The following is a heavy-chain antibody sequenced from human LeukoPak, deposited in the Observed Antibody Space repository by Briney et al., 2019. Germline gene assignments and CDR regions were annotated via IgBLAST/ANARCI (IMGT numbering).Heavy chain of an antibody. CDR2: ISPDATKS. J-gene: IGHJ4*02. V-gene: IGHV3-74*03. Sequence: GGSLRLSCAASGFTFSVFYMFWGRQAPGKGLVWVSSISPDATKSKYAHFVEGRLTISRDNAKNTLYLQLDSLSVEDAAVYYCATGYRSAYALDSWGQGTLVTVSS. CDR1: GFTFSVFY. CDR3: ATGYRSAYALDS. D-gene: IGHD3-16*01.